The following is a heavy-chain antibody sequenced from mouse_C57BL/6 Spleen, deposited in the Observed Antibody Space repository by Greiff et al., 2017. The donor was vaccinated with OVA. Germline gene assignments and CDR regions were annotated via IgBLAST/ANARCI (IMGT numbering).Heavy chain of an antibody. CDR1: GFTFSSYA. CDR2: ISSGGDYI. J-gene: IGHJ2*01. D-gene: IGHD2-5*01. Sequence: DVQLVESGEGLVKPGGSLKLSCAASGFTFSSYAMSWVRQTPEKRLEWVAYISSGGDYIYYADTVKGRFTISRDNARNTLYLQMSSLKSEDTARYYCTRGGYYSNYYFDYWGQGTTLTVSS. CDR3: TRGGYYSNYYFDY. V-gene: IGHV5-9-1*02.